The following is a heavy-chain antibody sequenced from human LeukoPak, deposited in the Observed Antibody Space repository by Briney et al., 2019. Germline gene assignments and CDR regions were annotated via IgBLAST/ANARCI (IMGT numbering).Heavy chain of an antibody. V-gene: IGHV3-21*01. CDR1: GFTFSSYS. CDR3: ARSYYDSSGCYYFDY. J-gene: IGHJ4*02. Sequence: GGSLRLSCAASGFTFSSYSMNWVRQAPGKGLEWVSSISSSSSYIYYADSVKGRFTISRDNAKNSLYLQMNSLRAEDTAVYYCARSYYDSSGCYYFDYWGQGTLVTVSS. D-gene: IGHD3-22*01. CDR2: ISSSSSYI.